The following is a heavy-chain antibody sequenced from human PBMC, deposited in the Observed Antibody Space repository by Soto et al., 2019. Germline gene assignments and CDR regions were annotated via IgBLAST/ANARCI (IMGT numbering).Heavy chain of an antibody. J-gene: IGHJ4*02. CDR3: ARDYNYYDSSGYPPGY. CDR2: IWYDGSNK. CDR1: GFTFSSYG. D-gene: IGHD3-22*01. Sequence: GGSVRLSCAASGFTFSSYGMHWVRQAPGKGLEWVAVIWYDGSNKYYADSVKGRFTISRDNSKNTLYLQMNSLRAEDTAVYYCARDYNYYDSSGYPPGYWGQGTLVTVSS. V-gene: IGHV3-33*01.